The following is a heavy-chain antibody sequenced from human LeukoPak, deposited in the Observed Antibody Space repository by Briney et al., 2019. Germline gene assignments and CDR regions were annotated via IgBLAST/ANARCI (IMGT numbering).Heavy chain of an antibody. CDR2: INPNSGGT. CDR3: ARDAPYSSGWYGLDAFDI. CDR1: GYTFTGYY. D-gene: IGHD6-19*01. J-gene: IGHJ3*02. V-gene: IGHV1-2*02. Sequence: ASVKVSCKASGYTFTGYYMHWVRQAPGQGLEWMGWINPNSGGTNYAQKLQGRVTMTTDTSTSTAYMELRSLRSDDTAVYYCARDAPYSSGWYGLDAFDIWGQGTMVTVSS.